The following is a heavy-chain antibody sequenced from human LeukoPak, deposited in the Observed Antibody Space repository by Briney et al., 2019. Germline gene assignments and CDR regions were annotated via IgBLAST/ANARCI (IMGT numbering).Heavy chain of an antibody. D-gene: IGHD5-12*01. J-gene: IGHJ4*02. Sequence: PGGSLRLSCAASGFTFSSYSMNWVRQAPGKGLEWVSSISSSSSYIYYADSVKCRFTISRDNARNTLYLQMNSLRAEDTAVYYCARDYGYGPFDYWGQGALVTVSS. CDR2: ISSSSSYI. CDR1: GFTFSSYS. CDR3: ARDYGYGPFDY. V-gene: IGHV3-21*01.